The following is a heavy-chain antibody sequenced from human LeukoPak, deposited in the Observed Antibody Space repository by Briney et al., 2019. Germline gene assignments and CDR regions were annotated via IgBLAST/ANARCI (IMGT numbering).Heavy chain of an antibody. V-gene: IGHV3-30-3*01. CDR2: ISYDGSNK. CDR3: ARDRPSIAVAGGYYYYYGMDV. CDR1: GFTFSSYA. D-gene: IGHD6-19*01. Sequence: GGSLRLSCAASGFTFSSYAMHWVRQVPGKGLEWVAVISYDGSNKYYADSVKGRFTISRDNSKNTLYLQMDSLRAEDTAVYYCARDRPSIAVAGGYYYYYGMDVWGQGTTVTVSS. J-gene: IGHJ6*02.